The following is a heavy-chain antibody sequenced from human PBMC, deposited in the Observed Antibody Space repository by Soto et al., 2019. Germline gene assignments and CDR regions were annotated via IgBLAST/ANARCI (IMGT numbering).Heavy chain of an antibody. J-gene: IGHJ4*02. CDR3: TTVSSYYDSSGYYSNFDY. CDR2: IKSKTDGGTT. Sequence: GGSLRLSCVASGFTFSNTWMTWVRQVPGKGLEWVGRIKSKTDGGTTGYAAPVKGRFTISRDDSKNTLYLQMNSLKTEDTAVYYCTTVSSYYDSSGYYSNFDYWGQGTLVTVSS. D-gene: IGHD3-22*01. CDR1: GFTFSNTW. V-gene: IGHV3-15*01.